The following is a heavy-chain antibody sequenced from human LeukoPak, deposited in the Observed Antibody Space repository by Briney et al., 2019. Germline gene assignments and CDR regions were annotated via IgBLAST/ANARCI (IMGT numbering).Heavy chain of an antibody. CDR3: ASDRVFYGLDG. Sequence: GGPLRLSCAASGFTFSGYWMHWVRQGPGKGRMWVSRIKRDGSQTSSADSVKGRFTISRDNARNTLYLQMNSLRPEDTAIYYCASDRVFYGLDGWGQGTTVTV. CDR2: IKRDGSQT. V-gene: IGHV3-74*03. CDR1: GFTFSGYW. J-gene: IGHJ6*02.